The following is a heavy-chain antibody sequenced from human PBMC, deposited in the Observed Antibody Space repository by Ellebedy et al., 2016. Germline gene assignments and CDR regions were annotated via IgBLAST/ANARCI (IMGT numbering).Heavy chain of an antibody. CDR1: GLSFNRYG. Sequence: GGSLRLSXVVSGLSFNRYGLSWVRQAPGKGLEWVSGISASGGTTYYADSVKGRFTISRDNSKNTVNLQMNSLRVEDTAIYYCGVDPNGDYVRSFDFWGQGTMVTVSS. CDR2: ISASGGTT. J-gene: IGHJ3*01. D-gene: IGHD4-17*01. CDR3: GVDPNGDYVRSFDF. V-gene: IGHV3-23*01.